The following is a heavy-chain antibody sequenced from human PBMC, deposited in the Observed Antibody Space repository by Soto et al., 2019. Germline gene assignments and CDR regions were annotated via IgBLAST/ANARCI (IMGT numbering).Heavy chain of an antibody. D-gene: IGHD2-2*01. CDR1: GYTFTSYA. J-gene: IGHJ4*02. Sequence: ASVKVSCKASGYTFTSYAMHWVRQAPGQRLEWMGWINAGNGNTKYSQKFQGRVTITRDTSASTAYMELSSLRVEDTAVYYCAKDLVKTSSWPADWGQGTLVTVSS. V-gene: IGHV1-3*01. CDR3: AKDLVKTSSWPAD. CDR2: INAGNGNT.